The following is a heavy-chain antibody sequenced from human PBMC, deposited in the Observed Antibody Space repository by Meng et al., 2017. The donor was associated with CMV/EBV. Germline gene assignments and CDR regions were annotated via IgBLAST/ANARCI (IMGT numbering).Heavy chain of an antibody. V-gene: IGHV3-15*01. Sequence: GGSLRLSCAASGFTFSNAWMSWVRQAPGKGLEWVGRIKSKSDGGTKDYAAPVNGRFTISRDDSKNTLYLQMNSLRTEDTAVYFCTTRQRILIFQVVPPYWGQGTLVTVSS. J-gene: IGHJ4*02. CDR2: IKSKSDGGTK. D-gene: IGHD3/OR15-3a*01. CDR1: GFTFSNAW. CDR3: TTRQRILIFQVVPPY.